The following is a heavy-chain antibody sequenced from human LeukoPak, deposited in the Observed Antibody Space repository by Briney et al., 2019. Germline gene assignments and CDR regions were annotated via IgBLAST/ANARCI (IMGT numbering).Heavy chain of an antibody. CDR1: GYTFTSYG. CDR2: ISAYNGNT. Sequence: GASVKVSCKASGYTFTSYGISWVRQAPGQGLEWMGWISAYNGNTNYAQKLQGRVTMTTDTSTSTAYMELRSLRSDDTAVYYCARDRDSSSFYYYYMDVWGKGTTVTVSS. D-gene: IGHD6-13*01. J-gene: IGHJ6*03. V-gene: IGHV1-18*01. CDR3: ARDRDSSSFYYYYMDV.